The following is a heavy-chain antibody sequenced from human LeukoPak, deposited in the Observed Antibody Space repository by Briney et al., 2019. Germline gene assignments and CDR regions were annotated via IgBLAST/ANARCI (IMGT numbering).Heavy chain of an antibody. CDR1: GFTFSSYG. V-gene: IGHV3-30*18. J-gene: IGHJ4*02. CDR3: AKEYTVYFDY. D-gene: IGHD4-17*01. CDR2: ISYDGSNK. Sequence: PGGSLRLSCAASGFTFSSYGMHWVRQAPGKGLEWVAVISYDGSNKYYADSVKGRFTISRDNSKNTLYLQMNSLRAEDTAVYYCAKEYTVYFDYWGQGTLVTVSS.